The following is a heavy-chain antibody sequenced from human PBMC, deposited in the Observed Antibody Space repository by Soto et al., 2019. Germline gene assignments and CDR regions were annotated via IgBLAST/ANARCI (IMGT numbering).Heavy chain of an antibody. Sequence: GGSLRLSCAASGFTFSSYAMSWVRQAPGKGLEWVSAISGSGGSTYYADSVKVRFTISSDNSKNTLYMEMNSLRAEDTAVYYCAKDRLSLYYDSSGSSYYYYGMDVWGQGTTVTVSS. D-gene: IGHD3-22*01. CDR1: GFTFSSYA. CDR2: ISGSGGST. J-gene: IGHJ6*02. V-gene: IGHV3-23*01. CDR3: AKDRLSLYYDSSGSSYYYYGMDV.